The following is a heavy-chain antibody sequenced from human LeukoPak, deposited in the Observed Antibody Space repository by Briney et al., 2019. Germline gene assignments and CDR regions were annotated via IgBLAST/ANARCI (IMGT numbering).Heavy chain of an antibody. V-gene: IGHV3-23*01. CDR2: IIGSGDST. CDR1: GFTFSNYA. CDR3: AKDQMVRGVWWFDP. Sequence: GSLRLSCAASGFTFSNYAMNWVRQAPGKGLEWVSAIIGSGDSTYYADSVKGRFTISRDNSMNTLYLQMNSLRAEDTAVYYCAKDQMVRGVWWFDPWGQGTLVTVSS. D-gene: IGHD3-10*01. J-gene: IGHJ5*02.